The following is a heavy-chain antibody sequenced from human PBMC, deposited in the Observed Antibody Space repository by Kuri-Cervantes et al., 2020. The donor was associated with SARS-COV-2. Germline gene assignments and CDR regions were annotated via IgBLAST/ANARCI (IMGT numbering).Heavy chain of an antibody. D-gene: IGHD6-19*01. CDR3: ASDHIAVAGTGDY. V-gene: IGHV4-39*01. CDR2: IYYSGST. Sequence: WVRQAPGKGLEWIGSIYYSGSTYYNPSLKSRVTISVDTSKNQFSLKLSPVTAADTAVYYCASDHIAVAGTGDYWGQGTLVTVSS. J-gene: IGHJ4*02.